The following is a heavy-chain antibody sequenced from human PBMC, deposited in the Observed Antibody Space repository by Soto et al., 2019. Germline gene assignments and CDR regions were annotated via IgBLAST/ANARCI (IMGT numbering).Heavy chain of an antibody. J-gene: IGHJ3*01. D-gene: IGHD1-26*01. CDR1: GGSISSTSYY. CDR2: FYYSDTT. Sequence: SETLSLTCSVSGGSISSTSYYWGCIRQPPGKGLEWIGSFYYSDTTHVNPSLKSRVTISVDTSKNQFSLRLSSVTAADTAVYYCARGRGGTYDAFDVWGQGILVTVSS. V-gene: IGHV4-39*07. CDR3: ARGRGGTYDAFDV.